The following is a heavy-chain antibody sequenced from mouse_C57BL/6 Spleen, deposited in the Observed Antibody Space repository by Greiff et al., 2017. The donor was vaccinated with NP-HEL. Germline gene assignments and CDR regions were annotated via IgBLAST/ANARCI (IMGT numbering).Heavy chain of an antibody. J-gene: IGHJ2*01. D-gene: IGHD2-3*01. CDR1: GYTFTSYW. V-gene: IGHV1-72*01. CDR3: ARSGYDGYEGRYYFDY. CDR2: IDPNSGGT. Sequence: QVHVKQPGAELVKPGASVKLSCKASGYTFTSYWMHWVKQRPGRGLEWIGRIDPNSGGTKYNEKFKSKATLTVDKPSSTAYMQLSSLTSEDSAVYYCARSGYDGYEGRYYFDYWGQGTTLTVSS.